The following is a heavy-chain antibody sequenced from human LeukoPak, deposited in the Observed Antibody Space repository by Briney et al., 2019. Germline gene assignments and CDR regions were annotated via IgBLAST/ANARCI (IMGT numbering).Heavy chain of an antibody. Sequence: ASVKVSCKASGGTFSSYAISWVRQAPGQGLEWMGGIIPIFGTANYAQKFQGRVTITADESTSTAYMELSSLRSEDTAAYYCARVVGATTHYYYYGMDVWGQGTTVTVSS. CDR3: ARVVGATTHYYYYGMDV. CDR1: GGTFSSYA. V-gene: IGHV1-69*01. J-gene: IGHJ6*02. D-gene: IGHD1-26*01. CDR2: IIPIFGTA.